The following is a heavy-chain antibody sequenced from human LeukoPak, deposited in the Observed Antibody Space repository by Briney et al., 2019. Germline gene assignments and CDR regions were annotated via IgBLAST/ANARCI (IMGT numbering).Heavy chain of an antibody. V-gene: IGHV4-34*01. Sequence: SETLSLTCAVYGGSFSGYYWSWMRQPPGKGVEWMGEINHSVGTNYNPSLKIRVSISVDSSKKPFSLQLSSVPAAETAVYYCASLEVDSTLVFAWGQGTLVTVSS. CDR2: INHSVGT. J-gene: IGHJ5*02. CDR3: ASLEVDSTLVFA. D-gene: IGHD5-18*01. CDR1: GGSFSGYY.